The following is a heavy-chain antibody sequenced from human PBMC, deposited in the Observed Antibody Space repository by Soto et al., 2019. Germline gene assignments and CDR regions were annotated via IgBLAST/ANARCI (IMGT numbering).Heavy chain of an antibody. V-gene: IGHV6-1*01. CDR3: ARDGGIVGDTGPYGMDV. J-gene: IGHJ6*02. CDR2: TYYRSKWYN. Sequence: PSQTLSLTCAISGDSVSSNSAAWNWIRQSPSRGLEWLGRTYYRSKWYNDYAVSVKSRITINPDTSKNQFSLQLNSVTPEDTAVYYCARDGGIVGDTGPYGMDVWGQGTTLTVSS. CDR1: GDSVSSNSAA. D-gene: IGHD1-26*01.